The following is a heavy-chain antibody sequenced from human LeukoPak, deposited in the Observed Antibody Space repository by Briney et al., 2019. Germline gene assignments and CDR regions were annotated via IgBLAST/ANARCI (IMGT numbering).Heavy chain of an antibody. D-gene: IGHD3-16*01. Sequence: SETLSLTCAVYGGSFSGYYWSWIRQPPGKGLEWIGEINHSGSTNYNPSLKSRVTISVDTSKNQFSLKLSSVTAADTAVYYCARASFSYRYYYYGMDVWGQGTTVTVSS. CDR1: GGSFSGYY. J-gene: IGHJ6*02. CDR2: INHSGST. V-gene: IGHV4-34*01. CDR3: ARASFSYRYYYYGMDV.